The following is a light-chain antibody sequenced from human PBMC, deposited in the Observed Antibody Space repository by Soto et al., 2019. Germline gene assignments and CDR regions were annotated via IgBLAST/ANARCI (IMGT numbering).Light chain of an antibody. CDR2: AAS. CDR3: QQNFSRPYT. V-gene: IGKV1-39*01. CDR1: QIVRSN. J-gene: IGKJ2*01. Sequence: DIQMTQSPSSLSASVGARVTITCRASQIVRSNLNWYQQKPGKVPELLIYAASTLQPGVPSRFRGSGSDTDFTLTVSSLQPEDFATDHCQQNFSRPYTVGQGTKLEIE.